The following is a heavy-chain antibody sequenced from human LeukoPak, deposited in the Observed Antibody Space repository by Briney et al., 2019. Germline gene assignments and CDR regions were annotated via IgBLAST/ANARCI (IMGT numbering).Heavy chain of an antibody. Sequence: GRSLRLSCAASGFTFSSYAMHWVRQAPGKGLEWVAVISYDGSNKYYADSVKGRFTISRDNSKNTLYLQMNSLRAEDTAVYYCGRDTAYYGSGLFDYWGQGTLVTVSS. CDR1: GFTFSSYA. J-gene: IGHJ4*02. V-gene: IGHV3-30-3*01. CDR3: GRDTAYYGSGLFDY. D-gene: IGHD3-10*01. CDR2: ISYDGSNK.